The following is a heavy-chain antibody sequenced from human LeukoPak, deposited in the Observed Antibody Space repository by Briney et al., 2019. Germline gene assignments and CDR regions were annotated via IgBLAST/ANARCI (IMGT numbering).Heavy chain of an antibody. CDR1: GGSFSGYY. Sequence: PSETLSLTCAVYGGSFSGYYWSWIRQPTGKGLEWIGEINHSGSTNYNPSLKSRVTISVDTSKNQFSLKLSSVTAADTAVYYCARFPYGMDVWGQGTTVTVSS. J-gene: IGHJ6*02. CDR2: INHSGST. V-gene: IGHV4-34*01. CDR3: ARFPYGMDV.